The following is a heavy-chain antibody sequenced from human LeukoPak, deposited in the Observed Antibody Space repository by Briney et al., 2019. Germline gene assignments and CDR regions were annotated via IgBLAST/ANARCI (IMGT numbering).Heavy chain of an antibody. CDR3: ARARIMITFGGVLNYYYYYYMDV. V-gene: IGHV1-8*01. CDR1: GDTFSSYD. J-gene: IGHJ6*03. D-gene: IGHD3-16*01. CDR2: MNPNSGNT. Sequence: ASVKVSCKASGDTFSSYDSNWVRQATGQGLEWMGWMNPNSGNTCYAQKFQGRVTMTRNTSISTAYMELSSLRSEDTAVYYCARARIMITFGGVLNYYYYYYMDVWGKGTTVTVSS.